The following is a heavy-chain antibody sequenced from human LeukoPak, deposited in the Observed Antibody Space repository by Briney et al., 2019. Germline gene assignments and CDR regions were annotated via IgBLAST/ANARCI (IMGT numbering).Heavy chain of an antibody. CDR3: ARDPQNGGSYEGYWFDP. Sequence: SKTLTLTFMVNGGSISSYYWSWIRQPAGKGLVRIGRIYTSGSTNYNPSLLSRVTMSVGTSKNQFSLKLNSVTAADTCVYYCARDPQNGGSYEGYWFDPWGQGTLVTVSS. V-gene: IGHV4-4*07. CDR2: IYTSGST. J-gene: IGHJ5*02. D-gene: IGHD1-26*01. CDR1: GGSISSYY.